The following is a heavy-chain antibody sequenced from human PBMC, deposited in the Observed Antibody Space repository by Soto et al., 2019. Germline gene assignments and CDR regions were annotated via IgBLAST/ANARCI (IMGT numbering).Heavy chain of an antibody. J-gene: IGHJ5*02. V-gene: IGHV4-59*01. CDR1: GGSISSYS. D-gene: IGHD2-2*01. CDR3: ARGLRRQLLNWFDP. CDR2: IYYIGST. Sequence: ASETLSLTCTVSGGSISSYSWSWIRQPPGKGLEWIGYIYYIGSTNYNPSLKSRVTISVDTSKNQFSLKLSSVTAADTAVYYCARGLRRQLLNWFDPWGQGTLVTVSS.